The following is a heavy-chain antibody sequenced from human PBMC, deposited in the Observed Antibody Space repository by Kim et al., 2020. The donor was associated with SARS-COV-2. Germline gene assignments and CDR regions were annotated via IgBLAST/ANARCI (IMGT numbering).Heavy chain of an antibody. Sequence: YAAPVKGRFTISRDNSKNTLDLQMNSLRAEDTAVYYCATELYYGSWIDYWGQGTLVTVSS. CDR3: ATELYYGSWIDY. V-gene: IGHV3-30*01. D-gene: IGHD3-10*01. J-gene: IGHJ4*02.